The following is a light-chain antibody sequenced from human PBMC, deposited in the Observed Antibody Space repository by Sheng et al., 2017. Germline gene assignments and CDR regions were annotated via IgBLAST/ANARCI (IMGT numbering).Light chain of an antibody. Sequence: DIVMTQSPESLGVSLGERATINCKSSQTLLYRPDNKTYLSWFQQKPGQPPNLLIYWASSRESGVPDRFSGSGSETHFTLTINDLQAEDVAIYYWQYYATPLTFGGGTRLDI. CDR2: WAS. J-gene: IGKJ4*01. CDR3: QYYATPLT. CDR1: QTLLYRPDNKTY. V-gene: IGKV4-1*01.